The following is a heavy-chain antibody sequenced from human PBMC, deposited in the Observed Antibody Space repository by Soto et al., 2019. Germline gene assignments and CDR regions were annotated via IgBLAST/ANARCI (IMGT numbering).Heavy chain of an antibody. CDR1: GFSFDDFA. CDR2: ITWNSVST. V-gene: IGHV3-9*01. Sequence: QLVESGGGLVQPGGSLRLSCVASGFSFDDFAMHWVRQAPGKGLEWISGITWNSVSTDYANSVKGRFTVSRDNAKNCLYLQMSSLTTEDTAIYFCAKEQVRFLDAWGQGTLVTVSS. J-gene: IGHJ5*02. D-gene: IGHD3-3*01. CDR3: AKEQVRFLDA.